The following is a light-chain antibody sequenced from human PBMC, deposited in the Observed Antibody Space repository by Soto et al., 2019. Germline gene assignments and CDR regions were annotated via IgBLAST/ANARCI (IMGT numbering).Light chain of an antibody. Sequence: IVLTQSPGTLSLSPGERATLSCRASQSVSSSYLAWYQQKSGQAPRLLIYGASSRATGIPDRFSGSGSGTDFTLTISSLQPDDFATYYCQQYNSYSFGQGTKVDI. V-gene: IGKV3-20*01. CDR1: QSVSSSY. CDR2: GAS. J-gene: IGKJ1*01. CDR3: QQYNSYS.